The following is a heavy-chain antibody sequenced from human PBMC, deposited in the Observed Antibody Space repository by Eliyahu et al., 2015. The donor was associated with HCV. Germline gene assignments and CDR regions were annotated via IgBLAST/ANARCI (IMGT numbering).Heavy chain of an antibody. V-gene: IGHV3-21*01. CDR2: ISSSSSYI. CDR3: ARRRGDNYYDSSGYRSYYFDY. D-gene: IGHD3-22*01. CDR1: GFTFSSXS. J-gene: IGHJ4*02. Sequence: EVQLVESGGGLVKPGGSLRLSCAASGFTFSSXSMNWVRQAPGKGLEWVSSISSSSSYIYYADSVKGRFTISRDNAKNSLYLQMNSLRAEDTAVYYCARRRGDNYYDSSGYRSYYFDYWGQGTLVTVSS.